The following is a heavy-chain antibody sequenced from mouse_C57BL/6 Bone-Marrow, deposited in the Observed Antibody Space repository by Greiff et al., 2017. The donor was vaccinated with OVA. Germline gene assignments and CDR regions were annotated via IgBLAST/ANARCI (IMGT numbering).Heavy chain of an antibody. D-gene: IGHD2-4*01. V-gene: IGHV14-3*01. CDR2: IDPANGNT. J-gene: IGHJ3*01. CDR1: GFNIKNTY. CDR3: ATSYDYEGGAWFAY. Sequence: DVQLQESVAELVRPGASVKLSCTASGFNIKNTYMHWVKQRPEQGLEWIGRIDPANGNTKYAPKFQGKATITADTSSNTAYLQLSSLTSEDTAIYYCATSYDYEGGAWFAYWGQGTLVTVSA.